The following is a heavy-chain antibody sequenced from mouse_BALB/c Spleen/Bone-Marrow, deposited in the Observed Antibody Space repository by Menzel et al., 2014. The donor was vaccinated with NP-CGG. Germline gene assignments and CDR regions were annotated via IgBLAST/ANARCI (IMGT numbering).Heavy chain of an antibody. CDR2: IRNKANGYTT. V-gene: IGHV7-3*02. CDR1: GFTFTDYY. Sequence: EAMLVESGGGLVQPGGSLRLSRATSGFTFTDYYMNWVRQPPGKALEWLGFIRNKANGYTTEYSASVKGRFTISRDNSQNILYLQMNTLRAEDSATYYCARDKGRVFFDYWGQGTTLTVSS. CDR3: ARDKGRVFFDY. J-gene: IGHJ2*01.